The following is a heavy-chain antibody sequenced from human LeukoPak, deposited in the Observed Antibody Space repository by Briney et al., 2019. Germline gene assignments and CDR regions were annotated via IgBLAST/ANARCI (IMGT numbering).Heavy chain of an antibody. V-gene: IGHV6-1*01. D-gene: IGHD6-13*01. Sequence: SQTLSXTXAISGDSVSSNSAGWDWVRQSPSRGLEWLGRPYFRSKLYNDYAVSVKCRITINPAPSNNQFSLQLTSVTPEDTAVYYCACSSSWYPFDSWGQGTLVTVSS. CDR2: PYFRSKLYN. CDR1: GDSVSSNSAG. J-gene: IGHJ4*02. CDR3: ACSSSWYPFDS.